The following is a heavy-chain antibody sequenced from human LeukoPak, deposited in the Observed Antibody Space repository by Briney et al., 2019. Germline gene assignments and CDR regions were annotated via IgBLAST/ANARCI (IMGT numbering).Heavy chain of an antibody. CDR2: IRYDGSNK. CDR1: GFTFSSYG. J-gene: IGHJ5*02. CDR3: AGDSLTTVTWFDP. V-gene: IGHV3-30*02. D-gene: IGHD4-11*01. Sequence: GGSLRLSCAASGFTFSSYGMHWVRQAPGKGLEWVAFIRYDGSNKYYADSVKGRFTISRDNSKNTLYLQMNSLRAEDTTVYYCAGDSLTTVTWFDPWGQGTLVTVSS.